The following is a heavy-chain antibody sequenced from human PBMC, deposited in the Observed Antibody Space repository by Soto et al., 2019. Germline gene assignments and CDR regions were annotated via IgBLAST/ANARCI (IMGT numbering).Heavy chain of an antibody. Sequence: EVQLVESGGGLVQPGGSLRLSCAASGFTVSSNYMSWVRQAPGKGLEWVSVIYSGGSTYYADSVKGRFTISRDNSKNTLYLQMNSLRAEDTAVYYCARVNNAELGWFDPWGQGTLVTVSS. CDR2: IYSGGST. V-gene: IGHV3-66*01. CDR3: ARVNNAELGWFDP. J-gene: IGHJ5*02. D-gene: IGHD3-10*01. CDR1: GFTVSSNY.